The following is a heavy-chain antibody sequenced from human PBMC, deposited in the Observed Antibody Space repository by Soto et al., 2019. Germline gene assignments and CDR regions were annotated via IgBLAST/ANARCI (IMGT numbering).Heavy chain of an antibody. J-gene: IGHJ4*02. Sequence: GGSLRLSCAASGFTFSSYAMHWVRQAPGKGLEWVAVISYDGSNKYYADSVKGRFTISRDNSKNTLYLQMNSLRAEDTAVYYCARDLEYSYGSSDWGQGTLVTVSS. CDR1: GFTFSSYA. CDR3: ARDLEYSYGSSD. D-gene: IGHD5-18*01. V-gene: IGHV3-30-3*01. CDR2: ISYDGSNK.